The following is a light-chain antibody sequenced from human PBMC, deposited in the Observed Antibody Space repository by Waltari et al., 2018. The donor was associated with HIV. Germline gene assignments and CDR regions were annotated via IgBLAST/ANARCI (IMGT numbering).Light chain of an antibody. J-gene: IGKJ3*01. CDR2: GAS. CDR3: QKYNSAPFT. Sequence: DVQMTQSPSSLSAFVGDSVTITCRASQGIGSFLAWFQQKPGKVPKLLISGASTLQSGVPSRFSGSGSGTDFALTSSSLQPEDVASYYCQKYNSAPFTFGPGTKVDL. V-gene: IGKV1-27*01. CDR1: QGIGSF.